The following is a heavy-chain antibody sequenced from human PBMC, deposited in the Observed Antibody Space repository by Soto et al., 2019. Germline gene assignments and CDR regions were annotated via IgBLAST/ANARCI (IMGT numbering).Heavy chain of an antibody. D-gene: IGHD2-15*01. J-gene: IGHJ6*01. Sequence: PCGFPKLSCASTRFPVASKYMRWVDEATLKVLVLVSLIYSGGSISYADSVKGRFTISRDNSKNTMYLQMNSLRAEDTAVYYCARDKRGGYCSGGRCFGDYYYGMDVWG. CDR3: ARDKRGGYCSGGRCFGDYYYGMDV. CDR2: IYSGGSI. CDR1: RFPVASKY. V-gene: IGHV3-66*01.